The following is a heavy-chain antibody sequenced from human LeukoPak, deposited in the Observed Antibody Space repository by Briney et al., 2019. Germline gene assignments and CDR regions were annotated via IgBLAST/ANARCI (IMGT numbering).Heavy chain of an antibody. Sequence: PSQTLSLTCAISGDSFSSNGASWNWIRQSPSRGLEWLGRTYYRSQQWHSDYAPSVKGRITLDPDTSKNQFSLQLNSMTPEDTAVYYCGRETDFGVVTNWGQGTLVTVSS. V-gene: IGHV6-1*01. J-gene: IGHJ4*02. CDR3: GRETDFGVVTN. D-gene: IGHD3-3*01. CDR1: GDSFSSNGAS. CDR2: TYYRSQQWHS.